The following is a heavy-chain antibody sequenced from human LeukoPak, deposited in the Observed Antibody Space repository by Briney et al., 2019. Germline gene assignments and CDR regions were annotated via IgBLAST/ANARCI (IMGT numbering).Heavy chain of an antibody. CDR1: GGTFSSYA. CDR2: IIPIFGTA. CDR3: ASRGDWAFDI. Sequence: SVKVSCKASGGTFSSYAISWVRQAPGQGLEWMGRIIPIFGTANYAQKFQGRVTITADKSTSTAYMELSSLRSEDTAVYHCASRGDWAFDIWGQGTMVTVSS. V-gene: IGHV1-69*06. D-gene: IGHD2-21*02. J-gene: IGHJ3*02.